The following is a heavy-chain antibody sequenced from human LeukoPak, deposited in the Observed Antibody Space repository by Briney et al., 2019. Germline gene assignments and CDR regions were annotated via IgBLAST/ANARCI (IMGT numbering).Heavy chain of an antibody. CDR1: GFTFSSYA. Sequence: PGGSLRLSCAASGFTFSSYAMHWVRQAPGKGLEWVAVISYDGSNKYYADSVKGRFTISRDNSKNTLYLQMNSLRAEDTAVYYCARAGIQLWLQDYFDYWGQGTLVTVSS. CDR2: ISYDGSNK. V-gene: IGHV3-30-3*01. CDR3: ARAGIQLWLQDYFDY. J-gene: IGHJ4*02. D-gene: IGHD5-18*01.